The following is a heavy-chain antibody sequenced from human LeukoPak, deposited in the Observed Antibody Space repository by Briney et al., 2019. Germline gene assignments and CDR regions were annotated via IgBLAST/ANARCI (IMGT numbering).Heavy chain of an antibody. V-gene: IGHV4-4*07. D-gene: IGHD4-17*01. J-gene: IGHJ4*02. CDR1: GGSISSYY. Sequence: SETLSLTCTVSGGSISSYYWSWIRQPAGKGLEWIGRIYTSGSTNYNPSLKSRVTMSVDTSKNQFSLKLSSVTAADTAVYYCARERSVTTVTGIDYWGQGTLVTVSS. CDR2: IYTSGST. CDR3: ARERSVTTVTGIDY.